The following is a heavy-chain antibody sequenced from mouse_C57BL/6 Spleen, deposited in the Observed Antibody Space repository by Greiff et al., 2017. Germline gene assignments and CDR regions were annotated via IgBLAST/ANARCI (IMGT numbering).Heavy chain of an antibody. CDR1: GFTFSSYG. CDR2: ISSGGSNT. Sequence: EVQVVESGGDLVKPGGSLKLSCAASGFTFSSYGMSWVRQTPDKRLEWVATISSGGSNTYYPDSVKGRFTICRDNAMNTLYLQMSSLKSEYTAMYYCASYYSNYRSMDYWGQGTSVTVSS. J-gene: IGHJ4*01. CDR3: ASYYSNYRSMDY. D-gene: IGHD2-5*01. V-gene: IGHV5-6*01.